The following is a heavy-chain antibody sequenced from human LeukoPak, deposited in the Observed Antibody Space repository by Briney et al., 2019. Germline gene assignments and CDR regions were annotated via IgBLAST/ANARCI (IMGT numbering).Heavy chain of an antibody. CDR3: ARDRWDYGDYPNRNNAFDI. J-gene: IGHJ3*02. D-gene: IGHD4-17*01. Sequence: PWGSLRLSCAASGFTFSSYAMHWVRQAPGKGLEWVAVISYDGSNKYYADSVKGRFTISRDNSKNTLYLQMNSLRAEDTAVYYCARDRWDYGDYPNRNNAFDIWGQGTMVTVSS. CDR2: ISYDGSNK. CDR1: GFTFSSYA. V-gene: IGHV3-30*04.